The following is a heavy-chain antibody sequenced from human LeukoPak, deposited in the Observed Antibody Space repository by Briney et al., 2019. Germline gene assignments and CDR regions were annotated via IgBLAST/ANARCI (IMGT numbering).Heavy chain of an antibody. D-gene: IGHD1-26*01. CDR1: GITVSTNY. J-gene: IGHJ3*01. V-gene: IGHV3-66*01. CDR2: IYRPGNT. Sequence: GGSLRLSCAASGITVSTNYMAWVRQAPGKGLEWVSVIYRPGNTYYTDSMKGRFTISRDNSKNTIYLQMNSLRVEDTAVYYCARDLRVERPLDAFDVWGQGTMVTVSS. CDR3: ARDLRVERPLDAFDV.